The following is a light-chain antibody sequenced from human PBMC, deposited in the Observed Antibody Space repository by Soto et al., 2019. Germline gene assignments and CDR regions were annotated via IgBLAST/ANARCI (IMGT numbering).Light chain of an antibody. Sequence: QSALTQPPSASGSPGQSGTISCTGTSSDVGGYNYVSWYQQHPGKAPKLMIYEVSKRPSGVPDRFSGSKSGNTASLTVSGLHAEDEADYYCSSYAGSNKKVFGGRTKLTVL. CDR1: SSDVGGYNY. V-gene: IGLV2-8*01. CDR3: SSYAGSNKKV. J-gene: IGLJ3*02. CDR2: EVS.